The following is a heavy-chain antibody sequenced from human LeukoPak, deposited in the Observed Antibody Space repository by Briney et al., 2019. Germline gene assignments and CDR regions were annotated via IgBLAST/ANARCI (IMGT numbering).Heavy chain of an antibody. J-gene: IGHJ4*02. CDR1: GFTFSSYG. CDR3: ATDPGGIDY. CDR2: IRYDGSNK. Sequence: GGSLRLSCTASGFTFSSYGKHWVRQAPGEGLEWVAFIRYDGSNKYYADSVKGRFTISRDNSKNTLYLQMNSLRAEDTAVYYCATDPGGIDYWGQCTLVTVSS. D-gene: IGHD3-16*01. V-gene: IGHV3-30*02.